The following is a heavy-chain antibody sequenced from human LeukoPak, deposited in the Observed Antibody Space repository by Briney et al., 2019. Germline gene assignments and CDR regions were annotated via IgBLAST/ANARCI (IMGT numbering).Heavy chain of an antibody. V-gene: IGHV3-23*01. CDR2: ISGSGGST. D-gene: IGHD1-26*01. Sequence: GGSLRLSYAASGFTFSSYGMSWVRQAPGKGLEWVSAISGSGGSTYYADSVKGRFTISRDNSKNTLYLQMNSLRAEDTAVYYCAKDGEWELLRPYYFDYWGQGTLVSVSS. J-gene: IGHJ4*02. CDR1: GFTFSSYG. CDR3: AKDGEWELLRPYYFDY.